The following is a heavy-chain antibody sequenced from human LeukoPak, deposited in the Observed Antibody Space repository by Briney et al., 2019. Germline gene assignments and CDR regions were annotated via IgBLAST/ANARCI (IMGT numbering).Heavy chain of an antibody. CDR2: ISAYNGNT. CDR1: GHTFTSYG. Sequence: EASVKVSCKASGHTFTSYGISWVRQAPGQGLEWMGWISAYNGNTNYAQKLQGRVTMTTDTSTSTAYMELRSLRSDDTAVYYCARSYYYGSGSAEFDYWGQGTLVTVSS. J-gene: IGHJ4*02. D-gene: IGHD3-10*01. V-gene: IGHV1-18*01. CDR3: ARSYYYGSGSAEFDY.